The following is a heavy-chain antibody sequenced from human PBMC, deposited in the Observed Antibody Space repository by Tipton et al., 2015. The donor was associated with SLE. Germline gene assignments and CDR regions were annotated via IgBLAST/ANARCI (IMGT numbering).Heavy chain of an antibody. D-gene: IGHD1-26*01. CDR3: ARSVGGTHPYYIFYYMDF. CDR2: IYSRGGP. V-gene: IGHV4-4*08. Sequence: TLSLTCSVSGGSVISYYWSWVRQSPGKGLEWIGYIYSRGGPDYNPSLKSRVTISVDTSKNQFSLNLRSVTAADTAVYYCARSVGGTHPYYIFYYMDFWGKGTTVTVSS. CDR1: GGSVISYY. J-gene: IGHJ6*03.